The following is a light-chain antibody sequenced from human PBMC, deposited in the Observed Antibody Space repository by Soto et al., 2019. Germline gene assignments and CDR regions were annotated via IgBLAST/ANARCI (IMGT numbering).Light chain of an antibody. CDR3: QQYGSSPPRT. Sequence: EIVMTQSPASLSVSPGERATLSCRANQSISTYLAWYQQKPGQAPRLLIYGASTRATDVPDRFSGSGSGADFTLSISRLEPEDFAVYYCQQYGSSPPRTFGQGTKVDIK. V-gene: IGKV3-20*01. CDR1: QSISTY. J-gene: IGKJ1*01. CDR2: GAS.